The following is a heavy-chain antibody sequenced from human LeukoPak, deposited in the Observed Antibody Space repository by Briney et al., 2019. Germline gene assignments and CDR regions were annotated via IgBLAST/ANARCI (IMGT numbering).Heavy chain of an antibody. J-gene: IGHJ5*02. CDR3: ARGGGVRGVIITRRYNWFDP. D-gene: IGHD3-10*01. CDR2: ISGSNSYI. V-gene: IGHV3-21*01. CDR1: GFTFNSYS. Sequence: GGSLRLSCAASGFTFNSYSMNWVRQAPGKGLEWVSSISGSNSYIYYADSMKGRFTISRDNAKNSLYLQMNSLRAEDTAVYYCARGGGVRGVIITRRYNWFDPWGQGTLVTVSS.